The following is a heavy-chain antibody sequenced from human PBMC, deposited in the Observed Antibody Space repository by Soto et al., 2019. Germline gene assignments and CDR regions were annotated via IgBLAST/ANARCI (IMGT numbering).Heavy chain of an antibody. D-gene: IGHD2-15*01. CDR1: GGSISSYY. Sequence: QVQLQESGPGLVKPSETLSLTCTVSGGSISSYYWSWIRQPPGKGLEWIGNIYYSGSTNYNPSLKSRVPIPVATSKNQFSLKLSSVTAADTAVYYCARHYCSGGSCRSYFDYWGQGTLVTVSS. V-gene: IGHV4-59*08. CDR3: ARHYCSGGSCRSYFDY. J-gene: IGHJ4*02. CDR2: IYYSGST.